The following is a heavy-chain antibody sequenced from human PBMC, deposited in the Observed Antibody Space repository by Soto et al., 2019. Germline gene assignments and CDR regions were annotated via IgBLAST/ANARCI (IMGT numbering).Heavy chain of an antibody. V-gene: IGHV3-21*01. Sequence: EVHLVESGGGLVKPGGSLRLSCEASAFSFGSHTMNWVRQAPGKGLEWVSSINSGGSRSYYADSVKGRFTISRDNAKNSLYLQMTSLRAEDAAIYFCSRELQPAVRREYDYWGPGALVTVSS. CDR2: INSGGSRS. CDR1: AFSFGSHT. D-gene: IGHD4-4*01. CDR3: SRELQPAVRREYDY. J-gene: IGHJ4*02.